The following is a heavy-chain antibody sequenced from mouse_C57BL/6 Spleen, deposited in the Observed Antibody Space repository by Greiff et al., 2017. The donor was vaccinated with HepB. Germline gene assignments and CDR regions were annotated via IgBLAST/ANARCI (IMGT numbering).Heavy chain of an antibody. Sequence: EVKVEESGTVLARPGASVKMSCKTSGYTFTSYWMHWVKQRPGQGLEWIGAIYPGNSDTSYNQKFKGKAKLTAVTSASTAYMELSSLTNEDSAVYYCTRWVSYGSSYDYWGQGTTLTVSS. J-gene: IGHJ2*01. V-gene: IGHV1-5*01. D-gene: IGHD1-1*01. CDR2: IYPGNSDT. CDR1: GYTFTSYW. CDR3: TRWVSYGSSYDY.